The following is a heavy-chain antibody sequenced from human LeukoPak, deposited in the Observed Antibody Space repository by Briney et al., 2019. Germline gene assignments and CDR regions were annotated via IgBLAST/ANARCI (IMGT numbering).Heavy chain of an antibody. CDR1: GYTFTSYD. J-gene: IGHJ4*02. D-gene: IGHD6-25*01. CDR2: MNPNSGNT. CDR3: ARESSGTDY. Sequence: ASVKVSCKASGYTFTSYDINWVRQATGQGLEWMGWMNPNSGNTNYAQKLQGRVTMTTDTSTSTAYMELRSLRSDDTAVYYCARESSGTDYWGQGTLVTVSS. V-gene: IGHV1-18*01.